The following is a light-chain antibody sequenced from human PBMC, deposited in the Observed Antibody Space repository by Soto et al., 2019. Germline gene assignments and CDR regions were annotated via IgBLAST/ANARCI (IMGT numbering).Light chain of an antibody. Sequence: QMTRSPSTLSASVGARANLTSLASQSISEWLAWYQQKPGRAPKLLIYHASRLGTGVPSRFSGSGSGTEFTLTITSLQPADFGTYYCQQYNNMWTFGQGTKVDIK. CDR3: QQYNNMWT. V-gene: IGKV1-5*01. CDR2: HAS. J-gene: IGKJ1*01. CDR1: QSISEW.